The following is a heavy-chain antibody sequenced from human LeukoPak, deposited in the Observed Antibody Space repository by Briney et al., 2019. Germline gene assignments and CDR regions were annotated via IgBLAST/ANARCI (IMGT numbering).Heavy chain of an antibody. CDR2: IYTSGST. CDR3: ARASGYSGYDRPFDY. CDR1: GGSISSGSYY. V-gene: IGHV4-61*02. D-gene: IGHD5-12*01. Sequence: SETLSLTCTVSGGSISSGSYYWSWIRQPAGKGLEWIGRIYTSGSTNYNPSLKSRVTISVDTSKNQFSLKLSSVTAADTAVYYCARASGYSGYDRPFDYWGEGTTVTISS. J-gene: IGHJ4*03.